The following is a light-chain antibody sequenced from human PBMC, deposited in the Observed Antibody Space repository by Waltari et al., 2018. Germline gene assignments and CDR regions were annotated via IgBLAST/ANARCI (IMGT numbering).Light chain of an antibody. V-gene: IGLV3-27*01. J-gene: IGLJ2*01. CDR2: KDT. CDR3: YSVADNNLV. Sequence: SYELTQSSSVSVSPGQTARITCSGNILAKKYVRWFQQKPGQAPVLVIYKDTERPSGIPERFSGSRSGTTVTLTISGAQVEDEADYYCYSVADNNLVFGRGTKVTVL. CDR1: ILAKKY.